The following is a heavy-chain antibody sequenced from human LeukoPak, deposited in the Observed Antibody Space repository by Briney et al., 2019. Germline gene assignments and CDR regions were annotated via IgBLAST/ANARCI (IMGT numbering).Heavy chain of an antibody. V-gene: IGHV4-59*11. CDR1: GASISSHY. Sequence: SETLSLTCSVSGASISSHYWSWIRQPPGKGLEWIGYIYYSGSTNYNPSLKSRVTISVDTSKNQFSLKLSSVTAADTAVYYCARETYYDFWSGYRPEWVFDYWGQGTLVTVSS. J-gene: IGHJ4*02. D-gene: IGHD3-3*01. CDR2: IYYSGST. CDR3: ARETYYDFWSGYRPEWVFDY.